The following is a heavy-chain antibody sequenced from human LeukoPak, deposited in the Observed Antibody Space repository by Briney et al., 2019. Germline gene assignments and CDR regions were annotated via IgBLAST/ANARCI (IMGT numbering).Heavy chain of an antibody. Sequence: SETLSLTCMVSRASKPQYVLSSLRQPPGKGLEWIGYLFHDGSAKYNPSLKSRVTISVSSSRSQISLEVRSVTAADTAVYYCASAPVGCEGSVHSFRVDPWGQGALVVVSS. CDR2: LFHDGSA. CDR1: RASKPQYVL. CDR3: ASAPVGCEGSVHSFRVDP. V-gene: IGHV4-59*01. J-gene: IGHJ5*02. D-gene: IGHD1-26*01.